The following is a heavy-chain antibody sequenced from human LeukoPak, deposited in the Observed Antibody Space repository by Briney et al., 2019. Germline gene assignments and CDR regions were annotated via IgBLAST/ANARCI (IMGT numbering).Heavy chain of an antibody. V-gene: IGHV3-11*01. CDR2: ISSSGSTI. D-gene: IGHD6-19*01. CDR1: GFTFSDYY. Sequence: GGSLRLSCAASGFTFSDYYMSWIRQAPGKGLEWVSYISSSGSTIYYADSVKGRFTISRDNAKNSLYLQMNSLRAEDTALYYCAKGLKYSSGWYPYAFDIWGQGTMVTVSS. J-gene: IGHJ3*02. CDR3: AKGLKYSSGWYPYAFDI.